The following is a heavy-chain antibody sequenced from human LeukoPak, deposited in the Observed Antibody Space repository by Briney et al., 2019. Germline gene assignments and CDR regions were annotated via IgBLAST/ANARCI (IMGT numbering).Heavy chain of an antibody. J-gene: IGHJ4*02. Sequence: GGSLRLFCAASGFTFSSYAMSWVRQAPGKGLEWVSGISGSGGATYCADSVKGRFTISRDNSRNTLYLQMNSLRAEDTAIYYCAKDLRSSILYYFDYWGQGTLVTVSS. D-gene: IGHD6-13*01. CDR3: AKDLRSSILYYFDY. CDR2: ISGSGGAT. V-gene: IGHV3-23*01. CDR1: GFTFSSYA.